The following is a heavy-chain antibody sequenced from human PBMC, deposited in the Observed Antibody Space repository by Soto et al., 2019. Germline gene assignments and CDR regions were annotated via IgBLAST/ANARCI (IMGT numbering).Heavy chain of an antibody. J-gene: IGHJ4*02. CDR3: AHGLGRGCGDYHDY. V-gene: IGHV2-5*02. Sequence: QITLKESGPTLVKPTQTLTLTCTVSGFSLSLSGVSVGWIRQPPGKGLEWLTLIYGDDVKQYSPSLKTRLTITRDTSKNQVVLTMTNVDPVDTATYYCAHGLGRGCGDYHDYWGQGTLVTVSS. CDR2: IYGDDVK. CDR1: GFSLSLSGVS. D-gene: IGHD6-19*01.